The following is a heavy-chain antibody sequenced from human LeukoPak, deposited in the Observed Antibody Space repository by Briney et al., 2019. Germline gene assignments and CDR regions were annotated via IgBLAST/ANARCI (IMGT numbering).Heavy chain of an antibody. D-gene: IGHD1-26*01. V-gene: IGHV1-18*04. Sequence: ASVKVSCKASGYTFTGYYMHWVRQAPGQGLEWMGWISAHNGNTNYAQKLQGRVTMTSDTSTSTAYMELRSLRSDDTAVYYCAREGRIVGALPFDYWGQGTLVTVSS. CDR2: ISAHNGNT. CDR3: AREGRIVGALPFDY. CDR1: GYTFTGYY. J-gene: IGHJ4*02.